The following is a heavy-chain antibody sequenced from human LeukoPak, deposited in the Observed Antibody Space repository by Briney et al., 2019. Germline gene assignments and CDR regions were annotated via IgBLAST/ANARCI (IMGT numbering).Heavy chain of an antibody. V-gene: IGHV3-23*01. J-gene: IGHJ5*02. CDR2: ISGSGGST. CDR1: GFTFSSYA. Sequence: GALRLSCAASGFTFSSYAMSWVRQAPGKGLEWVSAISGSGGSTYYADSVKGRFTISRDNSKNTLYLQMNSLRAEDTAVYYCAKGGAYYDSSPFDPWGQGTLVTVSS. D-gene: IGHD3-22*01. CDR3: AKGGAYYDSSPFDP.